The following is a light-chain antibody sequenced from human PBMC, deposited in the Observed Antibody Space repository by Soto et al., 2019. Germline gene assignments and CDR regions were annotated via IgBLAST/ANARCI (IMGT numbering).Light chain of an antibody. Sequence: EIVMTLAPGALSVSLGERATLSFRASQSVSSHSAGYQQQPRQPPTLLIYGASPRATGIPARFSGSGSGTEFTLTISSLQSEDFAVYYCQQYNNWPPITFGQGTRLEIK. J-gene: IGKJ5*01. CDR1: QSVSSH. CDR2: GAS. CDR3: QQYNNWPPIT. V-gene: IGKV3-15*01.